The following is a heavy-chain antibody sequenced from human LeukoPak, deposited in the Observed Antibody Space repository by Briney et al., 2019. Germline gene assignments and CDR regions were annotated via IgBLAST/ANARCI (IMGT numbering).Heavy chain of an antibody. D-gene: IGHD3-16*01. J-gene: IGHJ4*02. Sequence: GASVKVSCKASGGTFSSYAISWVRQATGQGLEWMGWMNPNSGNTGYAQKFQGRVTMTRNTSISTAYMELSSLRSEDTAVYYCARVGDVGGLDYWGQGTLVTVSS. CDR2: MNPNSGNT. CDR1: GGTFSSYA. CDR3: ARVGDVGGLDY. V-gene: IGHV1-8*02.